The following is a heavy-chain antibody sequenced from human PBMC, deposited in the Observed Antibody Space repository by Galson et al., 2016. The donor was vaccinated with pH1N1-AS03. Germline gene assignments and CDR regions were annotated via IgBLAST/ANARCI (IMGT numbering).Heavy chain of an antibody. CDR2: IGGSGARA. Sequence: SLRLSCAASGFTFSSYAMSWVRQAPGKGLEWVSSIGGSGARAYYADSVKGRFTISRDNSKNTLYLQMNSLRAEDTAIYYCTKGMGDQLPILNFDYWGQGTLVTVSS. V-gene: IGHV3-23*01. J-gene: IGHJ4*02. CDR3: TKGMGDQLPILNFDY. D-gene: IGHD2-2*01. CDR1: GFTFSSYA.